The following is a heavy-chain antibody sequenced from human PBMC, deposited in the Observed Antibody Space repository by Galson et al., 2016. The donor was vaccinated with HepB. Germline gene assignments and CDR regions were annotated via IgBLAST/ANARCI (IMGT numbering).Heavy chain of an antibody. CDR2: TYYRSKWYN. J-gene: IGHJ4*02. Sequence: CAISGDSVSSNSAAWNWIRQSPSRGLEWLGRTYYRSKWYNDYAVSVKSRIIVNPDTSKNQFSLQLNSVTPEDTAVYYCTSLTIFGVVTNYWGQGTLVTVSS. CDR3: TSLTIFGVVTNY. D-gene: IGHD3-3*01. V-gene: IGHV6-1*01. CDR1: GDSVSSNSAA.